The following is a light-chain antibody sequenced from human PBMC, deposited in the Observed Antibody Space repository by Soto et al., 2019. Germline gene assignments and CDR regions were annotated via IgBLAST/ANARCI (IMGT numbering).Light chain of an antibody. Sequence: VLTQSPGTLPLFPCARATLSCSASQSVSFSFLTWYQQKPGHAPRLLIYAASNKTTGIPDRFSGSGSGTDFTITISRLEPEDFAVYYCQQYGDSRPLTFGGGTKVEIK. J-gene: IGKJ4*01. V-gene: IGKV3-20*01. CDR1: QSVSFSF. CDR3: QQYGDSRPLT. CDR2: AAS.